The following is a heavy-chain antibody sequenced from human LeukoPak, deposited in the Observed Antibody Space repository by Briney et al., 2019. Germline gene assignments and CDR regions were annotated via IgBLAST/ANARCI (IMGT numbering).Heavy chain of an antibody. Sequence: GGSLRLSCAASGFTFSSYAMSWVRQAPGKGLEWVANIKQDGSEKYYVDSVKGRFTISRDNAKNSLYLQMNSLRAEDTAVYYCAREANVGATGDYWGQGTLVTVSS. J-gene: IGHJ4*02. V-gene: IGHV3-7*01. D-gene: IGHD1-26*01. CDR1: GFTFSSYA. CDR3: AREANVGATGDY. CDR2: IKQDGSEK.